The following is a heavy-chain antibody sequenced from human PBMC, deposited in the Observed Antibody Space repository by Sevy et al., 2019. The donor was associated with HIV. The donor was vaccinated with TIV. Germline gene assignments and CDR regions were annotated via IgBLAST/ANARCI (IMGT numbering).Heavy chain of an antibody. CDR3: AGGRYDSSGSFHAPDI. CDR2: IYGTGGIT. CDR1: GFTFASYA. V-gene: IGHV3-23*01. Sequence: GGSLTLSCKPSGFTFASYAMNWVRQAPGKGLEWISTIYGTGGITYYADSVKGRFTISRDKSKNTLYLQMNSLRTEDTALYYCAGGRYDSSGSFHAPDIWGQGTMVTVSS. J-gene: IGHJ3*02. D-gene: IGHD3-22*01.